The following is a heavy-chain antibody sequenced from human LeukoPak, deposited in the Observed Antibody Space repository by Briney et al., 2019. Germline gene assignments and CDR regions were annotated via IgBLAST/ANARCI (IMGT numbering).Heavy chain of an antibody. V-gene: IGHV3-33*01. Sequence: GGSLRPSCAASGFTFSSYGMHWVRQAPGKGLEWVAVIWYDGSNKYYADSVKGRFTISRDNSKNTLYLQMNSLRAEDTAVYYCARDSSAMVSYYYGMDVWGQGTTVTVSS. CDR1: GFTFSSYG. CDR3: ARDSSAMVSYYYGMDV. CDR2: IWYDGSNK. J-gene: IGHJ6*02. D-gene: IGHD5-18*01.